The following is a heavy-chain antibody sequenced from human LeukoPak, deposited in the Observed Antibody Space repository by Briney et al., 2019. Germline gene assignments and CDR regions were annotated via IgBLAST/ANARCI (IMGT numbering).Heavy chain of an antibody. J-gene: IGHJ4*02. Sequence: GGSLRLSCAASGFTFSSYAMSWVRQAPGKGLEGVSAISGSGGSTYYADSVKGRFTISRDNSKNTLYLQMNSLRAEDTAVYYCAKDTHYDFWSGFGGDYWSQGTLVTVSS. V-gene: IGHV3-23*01. D-gene: IGHD3-3*01. CDR2: ISGSGGST. CDR1: GFTFSSYA. CDR3: AKDTHYDFWSGFGGDY.